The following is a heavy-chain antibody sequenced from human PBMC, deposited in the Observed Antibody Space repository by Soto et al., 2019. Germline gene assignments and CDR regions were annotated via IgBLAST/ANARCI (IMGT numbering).Heavy chain of an antibody. J-gene: IGHJ5*02. CDR2: ISYDGSNK. D-gene: IGHD3-10*01. CDR1: GFTFSSYG. V-gene: IGHV3-30*03. Sequence: PGGSLRLSCAASGFTFSSYGMHWVGQAPGKGLEWVAVISYDGSNKYYADSVKGRFTISRDNSKNTLYLQMNSLRAEDTAVYYCAREGYYLNWFDPWGQGTLVTVSS. CDR3: AREGYYLNWFDP.